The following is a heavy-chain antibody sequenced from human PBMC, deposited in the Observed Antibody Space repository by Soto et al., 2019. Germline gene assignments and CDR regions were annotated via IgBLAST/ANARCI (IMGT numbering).Heavy chain of an antibody. CDR2: INSDGSST. CDR3: ARGEVRGVIKSHYYYYGLDV. Sequence: PGGSLRLSCAASGFTFSSYWMHWVRQAPGKGLVWVSRINSDGSSTSYADSVKGRFTISRDNAKNTLYLQMNSLRAEDTAVYYCARGEVRGVIKSHYYYYGLDVWGQGTTVTVSS. CDR1: GFTFSSYW. J-gene: IGHJ6*02. D-gene: IGHD3-10*01. V-gene: IGHV3-74*01.